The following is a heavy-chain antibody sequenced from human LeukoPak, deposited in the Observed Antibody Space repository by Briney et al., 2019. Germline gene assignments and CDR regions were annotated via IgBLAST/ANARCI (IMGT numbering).Heavy chain of an antibody. Sequence: SETLPLTCAVYGGSFSGYYWSWIRQPPGKGLEWIGEINHSGSTNYNPSLKSRVTISVDTSKNQFSLKLSSVTAADTAVYYCANLGYCSSTSCYNEDYWGQGTLVTVSS. V-gene: IGHV4-34*01. CDR3: ANLGYCSSTSCYNEDY. CDR1: GGSFSGYY. CDR2: INHSGST. J-gene: IGHJ4*02. D-gene: IGHD2-2*02.